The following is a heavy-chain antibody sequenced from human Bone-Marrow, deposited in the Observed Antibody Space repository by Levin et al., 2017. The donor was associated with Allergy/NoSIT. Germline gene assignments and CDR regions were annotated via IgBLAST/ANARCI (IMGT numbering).Heavy chain of an antibody. V-gene: IGHV4-39*01. J-gene: IGHJ4*02. D-gene: IGHD6-13*01. CDR3: ARHRSGSSWYLFDY. Sequence: SETLSLTCTVSGGSISSSSYYWGWIRQPPGTGLEWIGSIYYSGSTYYNPSLKSRVTISVDTSKNQFSLKLSSVTAADTAVYYCARHRSGSSWYLFDYWGQGTLVTVSS. CDR2: IYYSGST. CDR1: GGSISSSSYY.